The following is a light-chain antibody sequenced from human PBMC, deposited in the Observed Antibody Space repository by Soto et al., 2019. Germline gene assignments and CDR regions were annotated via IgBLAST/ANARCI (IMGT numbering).Light chain of an antibody. CDR2: KVS. J-gene: IGKJ4*01. CDR1: QSLVYSDGNTY. CDR3: MQGTHLVT. Sequence: DVVMTQSPLSLPVTLGQPASISCRSSQSLVYSDGNTYLNWFQQRPGQSPRRLIYKVSNRDSGVPDRFSGSGSGTDFTLKISRVEAEDVGVYYCMQGTHLVTFGGGTKVEIK. V-gene: IGKV2-30*01.